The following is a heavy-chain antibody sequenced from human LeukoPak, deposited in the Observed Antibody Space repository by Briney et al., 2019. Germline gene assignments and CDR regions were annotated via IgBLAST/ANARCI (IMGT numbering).Heavy chain of an antibody. D-gene: IGHD2-2*01. CDR3: ARMIPRPAVPAATTLLRIRLGWFDP. CDR2: IYYSGST. J-gene: IGHJ5*02. V-gene: IGHV4-39*01. Sequence: PSETLSLTCTVSGGSISSSSYYWGWIRQPPGKGLEWIGSIYYSGSTYYNPSLKSRVTISVDTSKNQFSLKLSSVTAADTAVYYCARMIPRPAVPAATTLLRIRLGWFDPWGQGTLVTVSS. CDR1: GGSISSSSYY.